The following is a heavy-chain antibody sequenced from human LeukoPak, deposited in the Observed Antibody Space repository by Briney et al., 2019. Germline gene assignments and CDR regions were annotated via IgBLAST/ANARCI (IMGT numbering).Heavy chain of an antibody. CDR1: GFTVSSNY. V-gene: IGHV3-23*01. Sequence: GGSLRLSCAASGFTVSSNYMSWVRQGPGKGLECVSVISGSGGSTYYADSVKGRFTISRDNSKNTLYLQMNSLRAEDTAVYYCAKDLPPMVPWGQGTLVTVSS. J-gene: IGHJ5*02. CDR2: ISGSGGST. D-gene: IGHD3-10*01. CDR3: AKDLPPMVP.